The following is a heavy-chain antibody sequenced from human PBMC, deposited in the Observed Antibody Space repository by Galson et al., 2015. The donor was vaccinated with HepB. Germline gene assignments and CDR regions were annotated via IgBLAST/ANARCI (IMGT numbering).Heavy chain of an antibody. CDR2: ISAYNGNT. CDR1: GYTFSSYS. Sequence: SCKASGYTFSSYSITWVRQAPGQGLEWMGWISAYNGNTEYARHLQGRVTMTTDTPTSTAYMELRSLRSDDTAVYYCARGALVAVVDATQNNWFDPWGQGTLVTVSS. V-gene: IGHV1-18*01. D-gene: IGHD2-15*01. CDR3: ARGALVAVVDATQNNWFDP. J-gene: IGHJ5*02.